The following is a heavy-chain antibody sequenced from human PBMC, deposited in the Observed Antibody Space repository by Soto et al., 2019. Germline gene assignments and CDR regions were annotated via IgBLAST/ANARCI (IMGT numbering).Heavy chain of an antibody. J-gene: IGHJ4*02. CDR3: ARDWDTATRTSQKFHY. D-gene: IGHD5-18*01. Sequence: PGGSLRLSCAASGFTFSSYWMSWVRQAPGKGLEWVANIKQDGSEKYYVDSVKGRFTISRDNAKNSLYLQMNSLRAEDTAVYYCARDWDTATRTSQKFHYWGQGTLVTVSS. CDR2: IKQDGSEK. V-gene: IGHV3-7*01. CDR1: GFTFSSYW.